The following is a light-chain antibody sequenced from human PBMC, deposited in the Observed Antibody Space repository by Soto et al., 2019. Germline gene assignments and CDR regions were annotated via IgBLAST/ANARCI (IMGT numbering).Light chain of an antibody. CDR1: SSNIGAGYD. CDR3: QSYDSSLSGGV. Sequence: QAVVTQPPSVSGAPGQRVTISCTGSSSNIGAGYDVHWYQQLPGTAPKLLIYGNSNRPSGVPDRFSGSKSGNSASLAITGLQAEDEADYYCQSYDSSLSGGVFGTGTKVTVL. V-gene: IGLV1-40*01. CDR2: GNS. J-gene: IGLJ1*01.